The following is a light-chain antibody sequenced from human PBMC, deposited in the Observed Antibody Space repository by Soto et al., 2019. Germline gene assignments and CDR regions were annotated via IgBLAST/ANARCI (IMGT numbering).Light chain of an antibody. CDR1: QSVSIS. Sequence: EIVLTQSPATLSVSPGERATLSCRANQSVSISLAWYQQKPGQAPRLLIYAASARAIGIPARFSGSGSGTEFTLTISSLQSEDFAVSFCQQYNNWPPLYTFGQGTKLEIK. CDR2: AAS. J-gene: IGKJ2*01. CDR3: QQYNNWPPLYT. V-gene: IGKV3-15*01.